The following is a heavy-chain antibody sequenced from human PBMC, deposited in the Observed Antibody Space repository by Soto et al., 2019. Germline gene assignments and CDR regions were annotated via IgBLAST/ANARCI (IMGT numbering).Heavy chain of an antibody. CDR2: ISSNGGST. CDR1: GFTFSSYA. J-gene: IGHJ4*02. CDR3: TRVLLGGYYGSDFDF. V-gene: IGHV3-64*04. D-gene: IGHD1-26*01. Sequence: GGSLRLSCSASGFTFSSYAMHWVRQAPGNGLEYVSAISSNGGSTYYADSVKGRFTISRDNAKNSLYLQMNSLRADDTAIYYCTRVLLGGYYGSDFDFWGQGTQVTVSS.